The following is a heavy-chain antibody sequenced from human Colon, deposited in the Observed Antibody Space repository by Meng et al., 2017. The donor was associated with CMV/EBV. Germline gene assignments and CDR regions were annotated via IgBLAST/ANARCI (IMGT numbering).Heavy chain of an antibody. CDR1: VSSTRND. D-gene: IGHD3-16*01. J-gene: IGHJ5*02. Sequence: VSSTRNDWGWIRQAPEKGLEWIGRIYYSGSTYYNPYLRSRLTISLDTSKNQFSLKLSSVTAADTAVYYCASFWSTYFGVRLGHFDPWGQGTLVTVSS. CDR2: IYYSGST. V-gene: IGHV4-39*07. CDR3: ASFWSTYFGVRLGHFDP.